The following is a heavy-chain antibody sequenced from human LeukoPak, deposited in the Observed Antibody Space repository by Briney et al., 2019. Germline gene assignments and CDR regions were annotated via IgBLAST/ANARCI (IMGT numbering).Heavy chain of an antibody. J-gene: IGHJ4*02. CDR3: ARGIARNSRSGWYAHFDY. Sequence: GASVKVSCKASGYTFTGYYIHWVRQAPGQGLEWMGWINPKSGGTKYAQNFLGRVAMTRDTSTTTVHMELNSLTSDDTAVYYCARGIARNSRSGWYAHFDYWGQGTLGTVSS. CDR2: INPKSGGT. V-gene: IGHV1-2*02. CDR1: GYTFTGYY. D-gene: IGHD6-19*01.